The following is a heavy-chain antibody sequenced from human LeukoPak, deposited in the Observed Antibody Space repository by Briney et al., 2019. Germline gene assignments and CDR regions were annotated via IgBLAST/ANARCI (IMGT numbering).Heavy chain of an antibody. CDR2: IKPDGSEK. Sequence: PGGSLRLSCAASGFTFSSSWMSWVRQAPGKGLEWVANIKPDGSEKYYVDAVKGLLTISRDNAKNSVYLQMKSLRAEDTAVYYCARLTEYSSSWEDYWGQGTLVTVSS. CDR1: GFTFSSSW. D-gene: IGHD6-13*01. V-gene: IGHV3-7*01. J-gene: IGHJ4*02. CDR3: ARLTEYSSSWEDY.